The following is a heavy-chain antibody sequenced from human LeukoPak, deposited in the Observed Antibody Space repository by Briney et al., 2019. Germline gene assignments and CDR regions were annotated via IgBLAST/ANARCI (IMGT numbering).Heavy chain of an antibody. J-gene: IGHJ4*02. CDR2: INSDGSTT. Sequence: GGSLRLSCAASGFTFSSHWMHWVRQAPGKGLVWVSRINSDGSTTSYADSVKGRFTISRDNAKNTAYLQMTSLRTGDTAVYYCARVILYRDTDWGQGTLVTVSS. CDR3: ARVILYRDTD. D-gene: IGHD2/OR15-2a*01. V-gene: IGHV3-74*01. CDR1: GFTFSSHW.